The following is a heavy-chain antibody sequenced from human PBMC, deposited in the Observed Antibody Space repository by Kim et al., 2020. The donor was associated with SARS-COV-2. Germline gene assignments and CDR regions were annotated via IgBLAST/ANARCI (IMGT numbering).Heavy chain of an antibody. CDR3: ARGGDSDYLDY. CDR1: GFTASNNY. Sequence: GGSLRLSCAASGFTASNNYMTWVRQAPGKGLEWVSVIYSGGNAYYADSVKGRFTISRDNSKNTLSLQMNSLGAEDTAVYYCARGGDSDYLDYWGQEPWSP. V-gene: IGHV3-53*01. J-gene: IGHJ4*01. D-gene: IGHD4-17*01. CDR2: IYSGGNA.